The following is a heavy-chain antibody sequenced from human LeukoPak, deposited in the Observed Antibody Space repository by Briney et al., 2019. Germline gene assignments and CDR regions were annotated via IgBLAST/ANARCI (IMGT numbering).Heavy chain of an antibody. CDR2: ISSSSSYI. Sequence: GGSLRLSCAASGFTFSSYTMNWVRQAPGKGLEWVSSISSSSSYIYYVDSVKGRFTISRDNAKKSLYLQMNSLRAEDTALYYCARDGDTVLTRGYYYYLDVWGKGTTVTVSS. D-gene: IGHD3-10*01. CDR1: GFTFSSYT. V-gene: IGHV3-21*01. J-gene: IGHJ6*03. CDR3: ARDGDTVLTRGYYYYLDV.